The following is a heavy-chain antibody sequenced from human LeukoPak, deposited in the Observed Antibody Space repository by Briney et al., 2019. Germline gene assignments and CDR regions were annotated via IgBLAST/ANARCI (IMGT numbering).Heavy chain of an antibody. V-gene: IGHV1-69*05. Sequence: SVKVSCKASGGTFSSYAISWVRQAPGQGLEWMGGIIPIFGTANYAQKFQGRVTITTDESTSTAYMELSSLRSEDTAVYYCARVVPAAIPRYYYYYYYMDVWGKGTTVTVSS. CDR2: IIPIFGTA. CDR1: GGTFSSYA. J-gene: IGHJ6*03. CDR3: ARVVPAAIPRYYYYYYYMDV. D-gene: IGHD2-2*01.